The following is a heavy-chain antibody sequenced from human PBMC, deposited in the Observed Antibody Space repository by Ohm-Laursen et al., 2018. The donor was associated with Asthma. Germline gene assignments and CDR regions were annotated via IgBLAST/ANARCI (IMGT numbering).Heavy chain of an antibody. J-gene: IGHJ4*02. CDR3: ARKDSLTGVDF. D-gene: IGHD7-27*01. CDR2: ISHSGRA. CDR1: GGSFSGYF. Sequence: SDTLSLTWAVYGGSFSGYFWSWIRQPPGKALEWIGEISHSGRANYTPSLKSRVTISVDTSKNQFSLKLSSVTAADTAVYYCARKDSLTGVDFWGQGTLVTLSS. V-gene: IGHV4-34*01.